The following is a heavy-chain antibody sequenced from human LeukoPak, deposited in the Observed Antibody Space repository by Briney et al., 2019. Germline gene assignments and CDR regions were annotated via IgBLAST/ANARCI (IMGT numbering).Heavy chain of an antibody. CDR1: GFTFNSYW. Sequence: GGSLRLSCAASGFTFNSYWMTWIRQAPGKGLEWVANIKQDGSEKYYVDSVKGRFTISRDNAKNSLYLQMNSLRAEDTALYYCAKDLAAAKVFDYWGQGTLVTVSS. J-gene: IGHJ4*02. V-gene: IGHV3-7*03. CDR2: IKQDGSEK. D-gene: IGHD6-13*01. CDR3: AKDLAAAKVFDY.